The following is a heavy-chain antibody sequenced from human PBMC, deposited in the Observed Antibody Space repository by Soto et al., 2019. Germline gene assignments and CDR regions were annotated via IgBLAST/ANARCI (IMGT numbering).Heavy chain of an antibody. D-gene: IGHD4-17*01. CDR3: ARMNVDSYQFYYAMDV. CDR2: IFSDNER. J-gene: IGHJ6*02. Sequence: SGPTLVNPTETLTLTCTVSGFSLTTGKMGVSWIRQPPGKALEWLAHIFSDNERSYSTSLQGRLTISKGTSGSQVVLRMTNVDPVDTATYYCARMNVDSYQFYYAMDVWAQGSKVTVSS. V-gene: IGHV2-26*01. CDR1: GFSLTTGKMG.